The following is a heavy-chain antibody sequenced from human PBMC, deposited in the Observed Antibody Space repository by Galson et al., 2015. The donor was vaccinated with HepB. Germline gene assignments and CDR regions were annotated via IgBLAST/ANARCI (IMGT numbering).Heavy chain of an antibody. J-gene: IGHJ6*02. CDR3: VKGRDYYYYYGMDV. V-gene: IGHV3-64D*06. Sequence: SLRLSCAASGFTFSSYAIHWVRQAPGKGLEYVSAISNNGGSNSYADSVKGRFTISRDNSKNTLYLQMSSLRAEDTAVYYCVKGRDYYYYYGMDVWGQGSTVTVSS. CDR1: GFTFSSYA. CDR2: ISNNGGSN.